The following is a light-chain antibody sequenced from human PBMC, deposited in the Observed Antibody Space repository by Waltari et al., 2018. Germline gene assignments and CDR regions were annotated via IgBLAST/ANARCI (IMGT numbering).Light chain of an antibody. J-gene: IGKJ5*01. CDR3: QQRSNWPIS. CDR2: AAS. V-gene: IGKV3-11*01. CDR1: RSVSNY. Sequence: SCRASRSVSNYLAWYQQKPGQAPRLLISAASNRATGIPARFSGSGSGTDFTLTISSLEPEDFAFYYCQQRSNWPISFGQGTRLEIK.